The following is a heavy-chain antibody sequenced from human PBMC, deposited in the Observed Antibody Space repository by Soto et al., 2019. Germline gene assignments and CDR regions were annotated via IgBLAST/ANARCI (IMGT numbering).Heavy chain of an antibody. Sequence: PSETLSLTCTVSGGSISSYYWSWIRQPPGKGLEWNGYIYYSGSTNYNPSLKSRVTISVDTSKNQFSLKLSSVTAADTAVYYCARRWRDGYNYYFDYWGQGTLVTVSS. V-gene: IGHV4-59*01. CDR2: IYYSGST. CDR3: ARRWRDGYNYYFDY. J-gene: IGHJ4*02. D-gene: IGHD5-12*01. CDR1: GGSISSYY.